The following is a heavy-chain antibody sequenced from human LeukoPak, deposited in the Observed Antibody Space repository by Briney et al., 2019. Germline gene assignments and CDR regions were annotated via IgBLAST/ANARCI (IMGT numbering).Heavy chain of an antibody. D-gene: IGHD5-18*01. V-gene: IGHV4-38-2*02. J-gene: IGHJ4*02. CDR3: ARAPRYSYGYLRGADY. Sequence: SETLSLTCTVSGYSISSGDYWGWIRQPPGMGLEWIGSIYHTWSTYYNPSLKSRVTLSLDTSKNQFSLKLISVTAADTAVYYCARAPRYSYGYLRGADYWGQGTLVTVSS. CDR1: GYSISSGDY. CDR2: IYHTWST.